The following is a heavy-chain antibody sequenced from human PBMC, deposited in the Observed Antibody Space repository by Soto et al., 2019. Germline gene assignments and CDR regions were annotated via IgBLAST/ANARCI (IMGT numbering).Heavy chain of an antibody. CDR2: ISGSGGST. J-gene: IGHJ3*02. CDR1: GFTFSSYA. V-gene: IGHV3-23*01. D-gene: IGHD3-3*01. Sequence: GGSLRLSCAASGFTFSSYAVNWVRQAPGKGLEWVSAISGSGGSTYYADSVKGRFTISRDNSKNTLYLQMNSLRAEDTAVYYCAKCYDFWSGYLDAFDIWGQGTMVTVSS. CDR3: AKCYDFWSGYLDAFDI.